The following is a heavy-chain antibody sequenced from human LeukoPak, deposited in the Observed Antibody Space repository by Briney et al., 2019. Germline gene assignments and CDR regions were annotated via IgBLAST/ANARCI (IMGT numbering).Heavy chain of an antibody. D-gene: IGHD2-15*01. V-gene: IGHV3-21*06. CDR1: GFIFSTYA. J-gene: IGHJ4*02. Sequence: GGSLRLSCTASGFIFSTYAMTWVRQAPGKGLEWISSMSSGSRYIYYADSVRGRFTISRDNTKNSPYLLMNNLRAEDTAIYYCARDRPTGASRVFVVQWGQGTPVTVSS. CDR2: MSSGSRYI. CDR3: ARDRPTGASRVFVVQ.